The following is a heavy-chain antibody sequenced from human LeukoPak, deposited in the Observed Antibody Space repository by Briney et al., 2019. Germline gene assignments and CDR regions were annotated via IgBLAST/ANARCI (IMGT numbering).Heavy chain of an antibody. Sequence: SETLSLTCTVSGVSISSSSYYWGWIRQPPGKGLEWIGSIYYSGTTYYNPSLKSRVTISIDTSKNHFTLSLNSVTAADTAVYYCATYYVGVGGRGHWGPGTLVTVSS. CDR1: GVSISSSSYY. D-gene: IGHD3-10*02. CDR2: IYYSGTT. J-gene: IGHJ4*02. CDR3: ATYYVGVGGRGH. V-gene: IGHV4-39*02.